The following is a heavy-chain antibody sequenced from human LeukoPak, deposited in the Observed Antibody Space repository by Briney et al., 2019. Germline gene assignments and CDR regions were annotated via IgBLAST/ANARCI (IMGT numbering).Heavy chain of an antibody. V-gene: IGHV3-15*01. J-gene: IGHJ3*02. Sequence: GGSLRLSCAASGFTFSNAWMNWVRQAPGKGLEWVGRIKNKIASGTTDYAAPVKGRFTISRDDSKNTLFLQMNSLKTEDTAMYYCTTNDAFDIWGQGTMVTVSS. CDR3: TTNDAFDI. CDR2: IKNKIASGTT. CDR1: GFTFSNAW.